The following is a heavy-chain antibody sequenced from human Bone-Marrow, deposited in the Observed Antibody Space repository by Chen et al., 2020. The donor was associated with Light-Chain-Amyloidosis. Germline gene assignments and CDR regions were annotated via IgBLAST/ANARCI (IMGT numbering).Heavy chain of an antibody. V-gene: IGHV5-10-1*03. D-gene: IGHD6-6*01. J-gene: IGHJ4*02. Sequence: EVLLVQSGAEVKKPGESLRISCKGSGYSFTSYWISWVRQVPGKGLEWMGRINPSDSDTNYSPSGQGHVTISTDKSISTAYLQWNSLQASDTAIYYCARDPRGERKVSSGSSGDYYFNYWGQGTLVTVSS. CDR2: INPSDSDT. CDR3: ARDPRGERKVSSGSSGDYYFNY. CDR1: GYSFTSYW.